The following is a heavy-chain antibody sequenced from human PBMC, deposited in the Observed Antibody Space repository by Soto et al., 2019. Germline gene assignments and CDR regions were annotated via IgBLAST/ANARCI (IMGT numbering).Heavy chain of an antibody. V-gene: IGHV3-11*05. D-gene: IGHD3-10*01. CDR3: ARGVRYYSSEKPANFDY. CDR2: ISVSSTYA. Sequence: PGGPKRLSCAAAEFTFGDYYMSWIRQAPGKGLECVAYISVSSTYANYADSVEGRFTISRDNAENSLFLQMNSLRADDTAVYYCARGVRYYSSEKPANFDYWGQGALVTVSS. CDR1: EFTFGDYY. J-gene: IGHJ4*02.